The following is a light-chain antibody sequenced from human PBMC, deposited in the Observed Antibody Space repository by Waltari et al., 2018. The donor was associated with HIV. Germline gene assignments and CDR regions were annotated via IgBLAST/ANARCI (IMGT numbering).Light chain of an antibody. J-gene: IGKJ2*01. CDR1: QSVTGGF. V-gene: IGKV3-20*01. CDR2: GAS. Sequence: DIVLTPSPRTLSLSQGDGHTLSCRASQSVTGGFLAWYQQKRGQAPRLLIYGASSRAKGIPDRFSGGGSGTDFTLTISRLEPEDFAVYHCQQYGSSPYTFGQGTKLEIK. CDR3: QQYGSSPYT.